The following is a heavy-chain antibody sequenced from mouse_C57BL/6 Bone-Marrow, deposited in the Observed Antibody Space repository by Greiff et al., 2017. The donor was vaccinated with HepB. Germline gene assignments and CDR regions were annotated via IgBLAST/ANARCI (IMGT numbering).Heavy chain of an antibody. V-gene: IGHV1-53*01. J-gene: IGHJ4*01. CDR1: GYTFTSYW. CDR3: ARERADYYGSSSYAMDY. Sequence: QVQLQQSGTELVKPGASVKLSCKASGYTFTSYWMHWVKQRPGQGLEWIGNINPSNGGTNYNEKFKSKATLTVDKSSSTAYMQLSSLTSEDSAVYYCARERADYYGSSSYAMDYWGQGTSVTVSS. CDR2: INPSNGGT. D-gene: IGHD1-1*01.